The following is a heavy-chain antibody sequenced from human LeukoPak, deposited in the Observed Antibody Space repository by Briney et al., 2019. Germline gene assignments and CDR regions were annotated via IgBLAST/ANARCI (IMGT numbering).Heavy chain of an antibody. CDR3: ARGVSAAIAVGVAFDI. D-gene: IGHD2-2*02. CDR2: INHSGST. V-gene: IGHV4-34*01. J-gene: IGHJ3*02. CDR1: GVTFSGYY. Sequence: SETLSLTCAVYGVTFSGYYWSWIRQPPGKGLEWVGEINHSGSTNYNSSLKSRVTISVDTSKNQFSLKLSSVSAADTAVYYCARGVSAAIAVGVAFDIWGQGTMVTVSS.